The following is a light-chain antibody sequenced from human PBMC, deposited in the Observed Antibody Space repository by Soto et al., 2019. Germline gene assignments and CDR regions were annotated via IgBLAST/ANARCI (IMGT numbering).Light chain of an antibody. V-gene: IGKV3-15*01. CDR1: QSVSSN. Sequence: EIVMTQSPATLSVSPGERATLSCRASQSVSSNLAWYQQKPGQAPRPLIYGASTRATGIPARFSGRGSGTEFTLTISSLQSEDFAVYYCQHYNNWPKTFGQGTKVEIK. CDR2: GAS. J-gene: IGKJ1*01. CDR3: QHYNNWPKT.